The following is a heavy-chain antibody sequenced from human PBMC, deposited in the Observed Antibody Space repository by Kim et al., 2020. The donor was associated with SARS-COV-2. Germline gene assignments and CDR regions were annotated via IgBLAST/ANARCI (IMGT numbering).Heavy chain of an antibody. D-gene: IGHD3-3*01. CDR3: ATSPVLRDLEWLSYRTRPNYYYYDMDV. Sequence: ASVKVSCKVSGYTLTELSMHWVRQAPGKGLEWMGGFDPEDGETIYAQKFQGRVTMTEDTSTDTAYMELSSLRSEDTAVYYCATSPVLRDLEWLSYRTRPNYYYYDMDVWGQGTTVTVSS. CDR2: FDPEDGET. CDR1: GYTLTELS. V-gene: IGHV1-24*01. J-gene: IGHJ6*02.